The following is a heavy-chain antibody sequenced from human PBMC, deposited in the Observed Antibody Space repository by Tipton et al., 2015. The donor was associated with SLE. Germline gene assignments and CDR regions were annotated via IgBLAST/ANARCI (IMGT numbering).Heavy chain of an antibody. D-gene: IGHD4-23*01. V-gene: IGHV4-59*01. CDR3: ARHGMVNYYYYGMDV. J-gene: IGHJ6*02. Sequence: TLSLTCTVSGGSINSYYWSWIRQPPGMGLEWVGFAFYSGSTSYNPSLKSRVTISVDMSKNQLSLHLISVTAADTAVYYCARHGMVNYYYYGMDVWGQGTTVTVSS. CDR2: AFYSGST. CDR1: GGSINSYY.